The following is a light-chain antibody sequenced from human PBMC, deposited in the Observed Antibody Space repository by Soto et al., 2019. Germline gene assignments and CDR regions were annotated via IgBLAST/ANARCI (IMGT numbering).Light chain of an antibody. CDR3: HQHNDWWT. CDR1: QSVGSN. J-gene: IGKJ1*01. V-gene: IGKV3-15*01. Sequence: EILLTQSPATLPVSPGERATLPCRASQSVGSNLAWFQQKPGHAPRLLIYGSSTRATGVPAWFSGSGSGTDFTLTITSLQSEDFGVYYCHQHNDWWTFGQGTKVDI. CDR2: GSS.